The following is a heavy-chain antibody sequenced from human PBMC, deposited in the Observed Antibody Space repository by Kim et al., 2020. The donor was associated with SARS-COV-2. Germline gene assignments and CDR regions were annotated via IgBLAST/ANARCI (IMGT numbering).Heavy chain of an antibody. CDR3: AKDKLATMVRRGYFDY. V-gene: IGHV3-9*01. CDR2: ISWNSGSI. J-gene: IGHJ4*02. D-gene: IGHD3-10*01. CDR1: GFTFDDYA. Sequence: GGSLRLSCAASGFTFDDYAMHWVRQAPGKGLEWVSGISWNSGSIGYADSVKGRFTISRDNAKNSLDLQMNSLRAEDTALYYCAKDKLATMVRRGYFDYWGQGTLVTVPS.